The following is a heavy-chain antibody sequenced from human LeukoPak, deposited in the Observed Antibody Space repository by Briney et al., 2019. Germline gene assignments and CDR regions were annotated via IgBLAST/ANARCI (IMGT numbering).Heavy chain of an antibody. Sequence: PSETLSLTCTVSGGSISSYYWSWIRQPAGKGLEWIGRIYTSGSTNYNPSLKSRVTMSVDTSKNQFSLKLSSVTPADTAVYYCARGPYYYGSGRLYFDYWGQGTLVTVSS. V-gene: IGHV4-4*07. CDR2: IYTSGST. CDR1: GGSISSYY. D-gene: IGHD3-10*01. J-gene: IGHJ4*02. CDR3: ARGPYYYGSGRLYFDY.